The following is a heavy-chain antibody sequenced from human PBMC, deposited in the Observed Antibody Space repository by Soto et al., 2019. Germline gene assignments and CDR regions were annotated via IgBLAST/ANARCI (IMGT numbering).Heavy chain of an antibody. D-gene: IGHD5-12*01. CDR1: GYTLTDSY. CDR2: INPHSGDT. V-gene: IGHV1-2*02. CDR3: ARGRTINYYGMDV. J-gene: IGHJ6*02. Sequence: ASVKVSCKASGYTLTDSYIHWVRQAPGQRLEWMGWINPHSGDTRYAENFQGTITVTRDTSTSTAYMEMTGLRSDDTAVYYCARGRTINYYGMDVWGLGTTVTVSS.